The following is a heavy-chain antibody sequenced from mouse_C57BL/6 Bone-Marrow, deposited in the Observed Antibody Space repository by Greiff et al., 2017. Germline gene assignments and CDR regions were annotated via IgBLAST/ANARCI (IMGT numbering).Heavy chain of an antibody. J-gene: IGHJ4*01. CDR3: ARGGLRRMDY. CDR2: INPGSGGT. CDR1: GYTFTSYG. D-gene: IGHD2-4*01. V-gene: IGHV1-81*01. Sequence: QVQLQQSGAELARPGASVKLSCKASGYTFTSYGISWVKQRTGQGLEWIGVINPGSGGTNYNEKFKGKATLTADKSSSTAYMQLSSLTSEDSAVYFCARGGLRRMDYWGQGTSVTVSS.